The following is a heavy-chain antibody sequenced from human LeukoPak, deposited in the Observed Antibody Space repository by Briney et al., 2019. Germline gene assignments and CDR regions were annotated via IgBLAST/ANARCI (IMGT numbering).Heavy chain of an antibody. J-gene: IGHJ4*02. V-gene: IGHV3-23*01. CDR1: GFTFSSYA. CDR2: ISGSGGST. D-gene: IGHD6-13*01. CDR3: AKVGGRAAAGNGFDY. Sequence: GGSLRLSCAAPGFTFSSYAMSWVRQAPGKGLEWVSAISGSGGSTYYADSVKGRFTISRDNSKNTLYLQMNGLRAEDTAVYYCAKVGGRAAAGNGFDYWGQGTLVTVSS.